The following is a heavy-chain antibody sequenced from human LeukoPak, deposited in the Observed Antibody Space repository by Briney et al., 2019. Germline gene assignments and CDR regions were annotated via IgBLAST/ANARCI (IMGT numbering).Heavy chain of an antibody. V-gene: IGHV3-23*01. J-gene: IGHJ4*02. Sequence: PGVSLRLSCAASGFTFSSYAMSWVRQAPGKGLEWVSTMSGDATSTYYADSVKGRFTISRDNSKTTLFLQMNSLRAEDTAVYYCAKRTSGSSWYSSDSWGQGALVTVSS. CDR1: GFTFSSYA. CDR2: MSGDATST. D-gene: IGHD6-13*01. CDR3: AKRTSGSSWYSSDS.